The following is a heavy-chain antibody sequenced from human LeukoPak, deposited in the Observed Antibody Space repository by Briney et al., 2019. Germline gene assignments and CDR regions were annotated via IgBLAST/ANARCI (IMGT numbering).Heavy chain of an antibody. Sequence: PSETLSLTCTVSGGSISSGDYYWSWIRQPPGKGLEWIGFAYYRGNTYYNPSLKSRVTISIDTVKDQFSLRLNSVTAADTAVYYCARVAAHWFDPWGQGTLVTVSS. CDR2: AYYRGNT. J-gene: IGHJ5*02. CDR3: ARVAAHWFDP. D-gene: IGHD6-25*01. CDR1: GGSISSGDYY. V-gene: IGHV4-30-4*01.